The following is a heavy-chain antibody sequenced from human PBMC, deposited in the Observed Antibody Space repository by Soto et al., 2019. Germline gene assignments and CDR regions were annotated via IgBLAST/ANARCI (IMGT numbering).Heavy chain of an antibody. D-gene: IGHD2-15*01. J-gene: IGHJ6*03. V-gene: IGHV4-59*08. CDR2: IYYSGST. CDR3: ARHGNYYYYMDV. CDR1: GGSISSYY. Sequence: QVQLQESGPGLVKPSETLSLTCTVSGGSISSYYWSWIRQPPGKGLEWIGYIYYSGSTNYNPSLKSRVTISVDTSKTQFSLKLRSVTAADTAVYYCARHGNYYYYMDVWGKGTTVTVSS.